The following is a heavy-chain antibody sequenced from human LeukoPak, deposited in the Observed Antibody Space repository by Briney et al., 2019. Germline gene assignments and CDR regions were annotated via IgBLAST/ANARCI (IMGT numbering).Heavy chain of an antibody. CDR3: ARNNADGEGRFSY. J-gene: IGHJ4*02. V-gene: IGHV7-4-1*02. Sequence: ASVRVSCKASGYSFIKYDMNWVRQAPGQWLEWMGWINTNTGNPTYAQGFTGRFVFSLDTSVSTAYLQISGLKAEDTAVYYCARNNADGEGRFSYWGQGTLVTVSS. CDR1: GYSFIKYD. CDR2: INTNTGNP. D-gene: IGHD3-10*01.